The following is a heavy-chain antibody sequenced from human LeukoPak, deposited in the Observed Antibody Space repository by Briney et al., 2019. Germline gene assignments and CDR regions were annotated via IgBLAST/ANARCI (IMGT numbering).Heavy chain of an antibody. CDR2: ISNSGST. V-gene: IGHV4-59*11. CDR1: GGSISSHY. CDR3: GRDALVGYFSYYYMDV. Sequence: SETLSLTCTVSGGSISSHYWTWIRQSPVKGLEWIGDISNSGSTSYNPSLKSRVTISIDTSKNQFSLKLSSVTAADTAVYYCGRDALVGYFSYYYMDVWGKGTAVTVSS. D-gene: IGHD2-15*01. J-gene: IGHJ6*03.